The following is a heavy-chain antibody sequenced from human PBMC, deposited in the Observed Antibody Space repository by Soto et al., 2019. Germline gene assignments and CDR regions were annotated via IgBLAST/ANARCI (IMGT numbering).Heavy chain of an antibody. D-gene: IGHD3-3*01. J-gene: IGHJ4*02. V-gene: IGHV1-58*01. CDR1: GFTFTSSA. CDR3: AEDLTIFGVVIAFDY. Sequence: SVKVSCKASGFTFTSSAVQWVGQARVQRLEWRGWIVVGSGKTNYAQKFQERITITRDMSTSTAYMELSSLRSEDTAVYHCAEDLTIFGVVIAFDYWGQ. CDR2: IVVGSGKT.